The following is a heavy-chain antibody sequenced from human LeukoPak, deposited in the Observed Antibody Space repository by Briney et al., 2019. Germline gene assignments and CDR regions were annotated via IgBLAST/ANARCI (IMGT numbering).Heavy chain of an antibody. Sequence: GESLKISCKGSGYSFTSYWIGWVRQMPGKGLEWMGIIYPGDSDTRYSPSFQGQVTISADKSISTAYLQWSSLKASDTAMYYCARHGVYCSSTSCYPDYFDYWGQGTLVTVSS. CDR1: GYSFTSYW. D-gene: IGHD2-2*01. J-gene: IGHJ4*02. CDR3: ARHGVYCSSTSCYPDYFDY. CDR2: IYPGDSDT. V-gene: IGHV5-51*01.